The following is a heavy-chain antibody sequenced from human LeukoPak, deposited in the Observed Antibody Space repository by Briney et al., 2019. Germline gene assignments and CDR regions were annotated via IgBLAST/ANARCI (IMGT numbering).Heavy chain of an antibody. J-gene: IGHJ1*01. Sequence: PSETLSLTCTVAGGSISSSSYYWGWLRQPPGKGGEWIGSIYYSGSTYYNPSLKSRVTISVDTSKNQFSLKLSSVTAADTAVYYCARSMVRVLEEYFQHWGQGTLVTVSS. V-gene: IGHV4-39*01. D-gene: IGHD2-21*01. CDR1: GGSISSSSYY. CDR2: IYYSGST. CDR3: ARSMVRVLEEYFQH.